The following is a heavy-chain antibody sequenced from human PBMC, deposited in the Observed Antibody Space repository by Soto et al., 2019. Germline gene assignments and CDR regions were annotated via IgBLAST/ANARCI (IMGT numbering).Heavy chain of an antibody. Sequence: QVQLQESGPGLVKPSQTLSLTCSVSGDSISSGGYYWNWSRQLPGKGLEWIGYTSYSGSTYYNPSLTMRATISVDTSKNQFSQKLTSVTAADTAVYYCARDEGAQFDWYFDLWGRGTLVTVSS. V-gene: IGHV4-31*03. CDR1: GDSISSGGYY. J-gene: IGHJ2*01. CDR3: ARDEGAQFDWYFDL. CDR2: TSYSGST.